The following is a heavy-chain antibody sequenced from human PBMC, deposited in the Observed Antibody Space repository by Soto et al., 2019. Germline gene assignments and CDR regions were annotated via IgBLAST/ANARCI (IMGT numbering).Heavy chain of an antibody. V-gene: IGHV3-74*01. CDR2: LNDDGSSP. J-gene: IGHJ4*02. CDR1: GFTFSMDW. CDR3: TRGPWSPSTGTGDS. Sequence: GGSLRPSSAASGFTFSMDWMHWVRQVPGKGPEWVSRLNDDGSSPNYADSVKGRFTISRDNAKNALYLQMNDLRAEDTAVYYCTRGPWSPSTGTGDSWGQGTLVTVSS. D-gene: IGHD1-1*01.